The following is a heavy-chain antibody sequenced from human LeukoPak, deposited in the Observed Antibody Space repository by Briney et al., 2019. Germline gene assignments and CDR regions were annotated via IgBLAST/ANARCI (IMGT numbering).Heavy chain of an antibody. CDR3: ARKTGKEDDAFDI. CDR2: IYYGGST. V-gene: IGHV4-39*01. J-gene: IGHJ3*02. CDR1: GGSISSSSYF. Sequence: SETLSLTCTVSGGSISSSSYFWGWIRQPPGEGLEWIGSIYYGGSTSYNPSLKSRVTISVDTSKNQFSLKVTSVTAADTAVYFCARKTGKEDDAFDIWGQGTMVTVSS.